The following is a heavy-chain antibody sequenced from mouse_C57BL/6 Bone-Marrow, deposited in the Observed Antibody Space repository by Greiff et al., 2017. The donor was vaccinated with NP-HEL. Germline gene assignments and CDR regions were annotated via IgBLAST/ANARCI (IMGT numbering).Heavy chain of an antibody. J-gene: IGHJ2*01. CDR1: GFTFSSYA. CDR2: ISDGGSYT. V-gene: IGHV5-4*01. Sequence: DVQLQESGGGLVKPGGSLKLSCAASGFTFSSYAMSWVRQTPEKRLEWVATISDGGSYTYYPDNVKGRFTISRDNAKNNLYLQMSHLKSEDTAMYYCARGNFGYFDYWGQGTTLTVSS. CDR3: ARGNFGYFDY. D-gene: IGHD3-1*01.